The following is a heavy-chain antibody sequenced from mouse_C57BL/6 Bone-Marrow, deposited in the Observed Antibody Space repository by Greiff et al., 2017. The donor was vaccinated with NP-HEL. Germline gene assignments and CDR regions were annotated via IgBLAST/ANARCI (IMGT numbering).Heavy chain of an antibody. CDR3: ARSLTITTGLY. D-gene: IGHD1-2*01. Sequence: VQRVESGAELARPGASVKLSCKASGYTFTSYGISWVKQRTGQGLEWIGEIYPRSGNTYYNEKFKGKATLTADKSSSTAYMELRSLTSEDSAVYFCARSLTITTGLYWGQGTTLTVSS. J-gene: IGHJ2*01. CDR1: GYTFTSYG. V-gene: IGHV1-81*01. CDR2: IYPRSGNT.